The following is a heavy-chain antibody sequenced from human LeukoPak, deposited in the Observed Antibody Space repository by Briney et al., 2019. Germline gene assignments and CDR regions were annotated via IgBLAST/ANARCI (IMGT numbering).Heavy chain of an antibody. CDR3: ARRMATVTDAFDI. Sequence: SETLSLTCNVSGDPLTSHFWSWIRQTPGKGLEWIGYVFHSGTTNYSPSLKSRVTISLDTSKKQFYLRLASVTAADTAVYYCARRMATVTDAFDIWGRGTMVSVSS. J-gene: IGHJ3*02. D-gene: IGHD5-24*01. V-gene: IGHV4-59*08. CDR2: VFHSGTT. CDR1: GDPLTSHF.